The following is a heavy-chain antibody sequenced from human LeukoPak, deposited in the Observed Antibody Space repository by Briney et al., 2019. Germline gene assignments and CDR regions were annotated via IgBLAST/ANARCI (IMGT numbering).Heavy chain of an antibody. CDR3: ARRYCSGSSCYFDS. J-gene: IGHJ4*02. D-gene: IGHD2-15*01. Sequence: SETLSLTCTVSGDSISGFYWSWIRQPPGKGLEWIGYIYYSGSTNYNPSLKSRVTMSIDTSKSQFSLKLTSVTAADTAVYYCARRYCSGSSCYFDSWGQGTLVTVSS. V-gene: IGHV4-59*08. CDR1: GDSISGFY. CDR2: IYYSGST.